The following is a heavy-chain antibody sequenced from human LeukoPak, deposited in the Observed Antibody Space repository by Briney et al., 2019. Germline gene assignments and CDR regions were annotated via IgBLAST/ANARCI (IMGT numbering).Heavy chain of an antibody. CDR3: AKASDYDSSGYYYEGKNYFDY. J-gene: IGHJ4*02. CDR2: ISGSGGST. Sequence: GGSLRLSCAASGFTFSSYAMSWVRQAPGKGLEWVSAISGSGGSTYYADSVKGRFTISRDNSKNTLYLQMDSLRAEDTAVYYCAKASDYDSSGYYYEGKNYFDYWGQGTLVTVSS. V-gene: IGHV3-23*01. CDR1: GFTFSSYA. D-gene: IGHD3-22*01.